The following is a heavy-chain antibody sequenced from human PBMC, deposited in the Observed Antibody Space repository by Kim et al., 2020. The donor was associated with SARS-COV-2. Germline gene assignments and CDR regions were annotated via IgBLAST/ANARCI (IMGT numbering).Heavy chain of an antibody. D-gene: IGHD3-10*01. J-gene: IGHJ5*02. CDR1: GGSFSGYY. V-gene: IGHV4-34*01. CDR3: ASVCLPMVRVSSWLDP. CDR2: INHSGST. Sequence: SETLSLTCAVYGGSFSGYYWSWIRQPPGKGLEWIGEINHSGSTNYTPSLTSRVTISVDTSKNQISLTLSSVTAADTAVHYCASVCLPMVRVSSWLDPWG.